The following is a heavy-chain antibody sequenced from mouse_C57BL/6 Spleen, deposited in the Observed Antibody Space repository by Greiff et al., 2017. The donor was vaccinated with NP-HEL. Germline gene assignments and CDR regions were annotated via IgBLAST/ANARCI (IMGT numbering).Heavy chain of an antibody. D-gene: IGHD1-1*01. CDR3: ASPYYYGSSYVWYFDV. V-gene: IGHV1-82*01. CDR2: IYPGDGDT. Sequence: QVQLQQSGPELVKPGASVKISCKASGYAFSSSWMNWVKQRPGKGLEWIGRIYPGDGDTNYNGKFKGKATLTADKSSSTAYMQLSSLTSEDSAVYFCASPYYYGSSYVWYFDVWGTGTTVTVSS. J-gene: IGHJ1*03. CDR1: GYAFSSSW.